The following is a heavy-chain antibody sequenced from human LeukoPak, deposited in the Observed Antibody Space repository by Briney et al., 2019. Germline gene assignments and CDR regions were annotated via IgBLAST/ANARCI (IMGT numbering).Heavy chain of an antibody. CDR2: IYHSGST. J-gene: IGHJ6*03. D-gene: IGHD6-13*01. Sequence: ASETLSLTFTVSGGSISSGGYYGSWIRQPRGKGLEWVGYIYHSGSTYYNPSLKSPVTISVDRSKNQFSLKLSSVTAADTAVYYCARDYPSGSSLDYYYYMDVWGKGTTVTVSS. CDR1: GGSISSGGYY. CDR3: ARDYPSGSSLDYYYYMDV. V-gene: IGHV4-30-2*01.